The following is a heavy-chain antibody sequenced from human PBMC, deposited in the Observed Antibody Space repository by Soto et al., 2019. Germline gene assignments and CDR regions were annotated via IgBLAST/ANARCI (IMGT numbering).Heavy chain of an antibody. V-gene: IGHV1-69*06. Sequence: QVQLVQSGAEVKKPGSSVTVSCKASGGTFSSYAISWVRQAPGQGLEWMGGIIPIFGTANYAQKFQGRVTIAADKSTSTAYMELSSLRSEDTDVYYCARSNVEMATQRDYFDYWGQGTLVTVSS. CDR1: GGTFSSYA. CDR2: IIPIFGTA. D-gene: IGHD5-12*01. J-gene: IGHJ4*02. CDR3: ARSNVEMATQRDYFDY.